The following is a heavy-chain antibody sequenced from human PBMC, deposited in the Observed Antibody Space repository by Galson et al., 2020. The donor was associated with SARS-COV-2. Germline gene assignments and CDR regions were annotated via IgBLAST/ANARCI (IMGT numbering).Heavy chain of an antibody. CDR3: AHTMDSITMVRGGIIRSRYFDY. V-gene: IGHV2-5*01. Sequence: SGPTLVKPTQTLTLTCTFSGFSLSTSGVGVGWIRQPPGKALEWLALIYWNDDKRYSPSLKSRLTITKDTSKNQVVLTMTNMDPVDTATYYCAHTMDSITMVRGGIIRSRYFDYWGQGTLVTVSS. CDR1: GFSLSTSGVG. CDR2: IYWNDDK. D-gene: IGHD3-10*01. J-gene: IGHJ4*02.